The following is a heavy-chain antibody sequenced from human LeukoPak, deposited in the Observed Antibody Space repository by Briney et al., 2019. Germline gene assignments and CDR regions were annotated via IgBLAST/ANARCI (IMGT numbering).Heavy chain of an antibody. D-gene: IGHD3-10*01. Sequence: PRASVKVSCKASGYTFTSYGISWVRQAPGQGLEWMGWTGAYNGNTNYAQKLQGRVTMTTDTSTSTAYMELRSLRSDDTAVYYCARGPLYYYGSGSYWLASNWFDPWGQGTLVIVSS. CDR2: TGAYNGNT. CDR1: GYTFTSYG. V-gene: IGHV1-18*01. J-gene: IGHJ5*02. CDR3: ARGPLYYYGSGSYWLASNWFDP.